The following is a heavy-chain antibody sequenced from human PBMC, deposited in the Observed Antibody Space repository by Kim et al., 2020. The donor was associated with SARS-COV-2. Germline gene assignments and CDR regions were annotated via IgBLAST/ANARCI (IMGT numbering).Heavy chain of an antibody. CDR1: GGSISSYY. CDR3: ASLSSGWYLFDY. D-gene: IGHD6-19*01. V-gene: IGHV4-59*01. Sequence: SETLSLTCTVSGGSISSYYWSWIRQPPGKGLEWIGYIYYSGSTNYNPSLKSRVTISVDTSKNQFSLKLSSVTAADTAVYYCASLSSGWYLFDYWGQGTLV. J-gene: IGHJ4*02. CDR2: IYYSGST.